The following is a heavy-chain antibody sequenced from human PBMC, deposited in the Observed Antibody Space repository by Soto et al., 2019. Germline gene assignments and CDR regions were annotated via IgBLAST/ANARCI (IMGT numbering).Heavy chain of an antibody. CDR3: ARVLDDYGDYRAFEYFQH. CDR1: GYTFTSYG. D-gene: IGHD4-17*01. J-gene: IGHJ1*01. V-gene: IGHV1-18*01. CDR2: ISAYNGNT. Sequence: QVQLVQSGAEVKKPGASVKVSCKASGYTFTSYGISWVRQAPGQGLEWMGWISAYNGNTNYAQKLPGRVTMSTDTSTGTAYMELRSLRSDDTAVYYCARVLDDYGDYRAFEYFQHWGQGTLVTVSS.